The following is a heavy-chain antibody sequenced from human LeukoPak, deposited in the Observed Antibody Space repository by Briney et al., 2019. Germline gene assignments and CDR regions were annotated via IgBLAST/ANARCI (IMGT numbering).Heavy chain of an antibody. CDR1: GFTFSSYA. CDR2: ISYDGSNK. Sequence: GGSLRLSCAASGFTFSSYAMHWVRQAPGKGLEWVAVISYDGSNKYYADSVKGRFTISRDNSKNTLYLQMNSLRAEDTAVYYCARDKYVGVWRTFDYWAREPWSPSPQ. CDR3: ARDKYVGVWRTFDY. J-gene: IGHJ4*02. D-gene: IGHD5/OR15-5a*01. V-gene: IGHV3-30*04.